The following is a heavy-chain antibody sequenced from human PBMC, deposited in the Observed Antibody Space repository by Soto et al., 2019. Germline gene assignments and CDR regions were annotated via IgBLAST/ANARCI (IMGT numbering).Heavy chain of an antibody. CDR3: AREISGSYRFDY. D-gene: IGHD1-26*01. CDR1: GYTFTSYD. Sequence: QVQLVQSGAEVKKPGASVKVSCKASGYTFTSYDLNWVLQATGQGLEWMGWMNPNSGTTGYAQKFQGRVTMTRDTSITTAYMELSSLRSEDTAVYYCAREISGSYRFDYWGQGTLVTVSS. J-gene: IGHJ4*02. V-gene: IGHV1-8*01. CDR2: MNPNSGTT.